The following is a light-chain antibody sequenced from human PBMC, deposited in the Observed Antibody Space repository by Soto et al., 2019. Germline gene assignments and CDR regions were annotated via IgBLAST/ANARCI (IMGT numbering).Light chain of an antibody. Sequence: EIVLTQSPATLSSSPVERATLSCMASQSVSSYLAWYQQKPGQAPRLLIYDASNRATGIPARFSGSGSGTDFTLTISSLEPEDFAVYYCQQRSNWPITFGQGTRLEIK. CDR1: QSVSSY. V-gene: IGKV3-11*01. J-gene: IGKJ5*01. CDR2: DAS. CDR3: QQRSNWPIT.